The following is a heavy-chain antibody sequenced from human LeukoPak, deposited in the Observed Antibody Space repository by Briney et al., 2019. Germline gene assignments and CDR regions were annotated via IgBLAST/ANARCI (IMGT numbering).Heavy chain of an antibody. CDR1: GSTFSSYG. CDR2: IWYDGSNK. Sequence: PGGSLRLSCAASGSTFSSYGMHWVRQAPGKGLEWVAVIWYDGSNKYYADSVKGRFTISRDNSKNTLYLQMNSLRAEDTAVYYCARDADYYGSGSYPDYWGQGTLVTVSS. CDR3: ARDADYYGSGSYPDY. J-gene: IGHJ4*02. V-gene: IGHV3-33*01. D-gene: IGHD3-10*01.